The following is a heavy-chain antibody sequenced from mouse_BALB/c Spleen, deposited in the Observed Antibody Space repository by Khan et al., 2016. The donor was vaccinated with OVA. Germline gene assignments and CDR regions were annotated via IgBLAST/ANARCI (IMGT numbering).Heavy chain of an antibody. V-gene: IGHV3-2*02. Sequence: EVQLQESGPGLVKPSLSLSLTCTVTGYSITSDYAWNWIRQFPGHKLEWMGYISYSGRTSYTPSLKSRISITRDTSKNHVFLQLNSVTTEDTATYFCVRGRAYWGQGTLVTVSA. J-gene: IGHJ3*01. CDR1: GYSITSDYA. CDR3: VRGRAY. D-gene: IGHD3-3*01. CDR2: ISYSGRT.